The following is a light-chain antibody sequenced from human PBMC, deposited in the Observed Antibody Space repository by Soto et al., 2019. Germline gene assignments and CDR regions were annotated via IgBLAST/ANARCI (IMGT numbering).Light chain of an antibody. CDR1: QAIDSW. V-gene: IGKV1D-16*01. Sequence: DIQMTQSPSSVSASVGDRVTITCRASQAIDSWLAWYQQKPGEAPKLLIFTGSLLHSGVPPRFSGSGSGTDFTLTISSLQPEDFATYYCQQYNSYRAFGQGTKVDIK. CDR2: TGS. CDR3: QQYNSYRA. J-gene: IGKJ1*01.